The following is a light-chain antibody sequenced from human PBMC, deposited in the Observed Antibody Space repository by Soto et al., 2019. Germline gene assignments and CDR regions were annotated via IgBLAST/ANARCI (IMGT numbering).Light chain of an antibody. J-gene: IGLJ1*01. CDR2: STN. CDR1: TGAVTSGYY. CDR3: LIYYSGAYV. Sequence: QAVVTQEPSLTVSPGGTVTLTCASNTGAVTSGYYANWFQQKPGQAPRSLIYSTNNKHSWTPARFSASLLGGKAALTLSGVKPEEEDAYYSLIYYSGAYVFRTATKVTVL. V-gene: IGLV7-43*01.